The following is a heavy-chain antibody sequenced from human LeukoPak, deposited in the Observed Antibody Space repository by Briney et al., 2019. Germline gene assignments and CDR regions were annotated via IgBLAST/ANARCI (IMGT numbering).Heavy chain of an antibody. CDR3: ARGCGGDCYPFRDY. V-gene: IGHV3-74*01. CDR2: INSDGSTT. CDR1: GFIFSSYW. J-gene: IGHJ4*02. D-gene: IGHD2-21*02. Sequence: GGSLRLSCAASGFIFSSYWMHWVRQAPGKGLVWVSRINSDGSTTTYADSVKGRFTISRDNAKNSLYLQMSSLSAEDTAVYYCARGCGGDCYPFRDYWGQGTLVTVSS.